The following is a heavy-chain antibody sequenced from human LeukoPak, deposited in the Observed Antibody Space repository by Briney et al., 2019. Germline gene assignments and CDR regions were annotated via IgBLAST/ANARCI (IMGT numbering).Heavy chain of an antibody. CDR3: ARQSIAARRAFDI. D-gene: IGHD6-6*01. V-gene: IGHV4-59*08. J-gene: IGHJ3*02. CDR1: GGSISSYY. Sequence: SETLPLTCSVSGGSISSYYWSWIRQPPGKGLEYIGYSYYSGSTDYNPSLKSRVTISVDTSKNQFSLMLNSVTAADTAVYYCARQSIAARRAFDIWGQGTMVTVSS. CDR2: SYYSGST.